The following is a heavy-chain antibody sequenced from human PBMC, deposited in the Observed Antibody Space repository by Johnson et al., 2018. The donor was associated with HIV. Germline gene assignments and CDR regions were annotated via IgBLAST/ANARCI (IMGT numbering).Heavy chain of an antibody. J-gene: IGHJ3*02. CDR3: PRETNSAMAGDAFDI. D-gene: IGHD5-18*01. V-gene: IGHV3-74*01. CDR1: GFIFSSYW. CDR2: INSDGSST. Sequence: VQLVESGGGLVQPGGSLRLSCAASGFIFSSYWMHWVRQAPGKGLVWVSRINSDGSSTTYADSVKGRFNISRDNAKNTLYLQMNSLRAEDTAVYYCPRETNSAMAGDAFDIWGQGTMVTVSS.